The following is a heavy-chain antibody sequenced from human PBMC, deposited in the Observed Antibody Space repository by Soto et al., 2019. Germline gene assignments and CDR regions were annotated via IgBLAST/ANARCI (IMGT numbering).Heavy chain of an antibody. CDR1: GFTFNTYG. Sequence: GGSLRLSCAASGFTFNTYGMHWVRQVPGKGLEWVAVISYDGSEKYYADSVKGRFTISRDNSKNTLYLQMNSLRAEDTAVYYCARDLGIAAAGYYYGMDVWGQGTTVTVSS. CDR3: ARDLGIAAAGYYYGMDV. V-gene: IGHV3-30*03. J-gene: IGHJ6*02. D-gene: IGHD6-13*01. CDR2: ISYDGSEK.